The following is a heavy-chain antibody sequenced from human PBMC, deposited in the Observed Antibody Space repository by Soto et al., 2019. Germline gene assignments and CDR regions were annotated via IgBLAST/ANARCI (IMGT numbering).Heavy chain of an antibody. J-gene: IGHJ4*02. D-gene: IGHD1-26*01. Sequence: GGSLRLSCAASGFTFSSYAMHWVRQAPGKGLEWVAVISYDGSNKYYADSVKGRFTISRDNSKNTLSLQMNSLRGEDTAVYYCATAPVGATTAPVYWGQGTLVTVSS. CDR2: ISYDGSNK. CDR3: ATAPVGATTAPVY. V-gene: IGHV3-30-3*01. CDR1: GFTFSSYA.